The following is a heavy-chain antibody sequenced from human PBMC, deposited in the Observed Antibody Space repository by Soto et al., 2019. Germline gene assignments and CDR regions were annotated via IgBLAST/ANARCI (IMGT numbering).Heavy chain of an antibody. Sequence: GGSLRLSCTASGFMFSSYSINWVRQAPGKGLEWVSSISSSSSYIYYADSVKGRFTISRDNAKNSLYLQMNSLRAEDTAVYYCARGNDFWSGLFDYWGQGTLVTVSS. CDR3: ARGNDFWSGLFDY. CDR1: GFMFSSYS. J-gene: IGHJ4*02. V-gene: IGHV3-21*01. D-gene: IGHD3-3*01. CDR2: ISSSSSYI.